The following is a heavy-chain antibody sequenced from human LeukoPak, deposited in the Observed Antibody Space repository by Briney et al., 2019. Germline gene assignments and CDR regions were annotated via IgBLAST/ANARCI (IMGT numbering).Heavy chain of an antibody. Sequence: SETLSLTCTVSGGSISSSSYYWGWIRQPPGKGLEWIGSIYYSGSTYYNPSLKSRVTISVDTSKNQFSLKLSSVTAADTAVYCCARQRSGWLQLGYFDLWGRGTLVTVSS. CDR2: IYYSGST. D-gene: IGHD5-24*01. CDR1: GGSISSSSYY. CDR3: ARQRSGWLQLGYFDL. V-gene: IGHV4-39*01. J-gene: IGHJ2*01.